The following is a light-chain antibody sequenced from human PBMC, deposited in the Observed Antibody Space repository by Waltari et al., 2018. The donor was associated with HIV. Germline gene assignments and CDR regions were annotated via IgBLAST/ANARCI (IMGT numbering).Light chain of an antibody. V-gene: IGKV1D-12*01. CDR2: AAS. Sequence: DIHLTQSPSSVSASVGDRVTLTCRGSQGISSWLAWYQQKPGKAPNLLIYAASTLQSGVPSRFSGSISGTDFTLTINSLQPEDFATYYCQQADSFPITFGQGTRLDLK. CDR1: QGISSW. CDR3: QQADSFPIT. J-gene: IGKJ5*01.